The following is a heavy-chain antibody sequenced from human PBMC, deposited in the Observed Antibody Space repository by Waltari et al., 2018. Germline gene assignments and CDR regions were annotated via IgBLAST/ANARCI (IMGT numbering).Heavy chain of an antibody. V-gene: IGHV4-59*01. CDR2: ISYTGTT. D-gene: IGHD3-10*01. Sequence: VKLRQSGPELVKSSETLSLTCSVSGGSIARYDWTWIRQSPGKGLEWIGYISYTGTTNYNPSLESRVAISVDTSKNQLSLKLTSVTAADTAVYFCARRILHAAGSRGITDNYSMDVWGQGATVSVSS. J-gene: IGHJ6*02. CDR1: GGSIARYD. CDR3: ARRILHAAGSRGITDNYSMDV.